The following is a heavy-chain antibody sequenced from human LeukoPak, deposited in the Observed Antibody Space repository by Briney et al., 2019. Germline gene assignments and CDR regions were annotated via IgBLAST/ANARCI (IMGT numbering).Heavy chain of an antibody. V-gene: IGHV4-39*07. CDR2: IYYSGST. J-gene: IGHJ3*02. Sequence: KPSETLSLTCTVSGGFISSSSYYWGWIRQPPGKGLEWIGSIYYSGSTYYNPSLKSRVTISVDTSKNQFSLKLSSVTAADTAVYYCARDGSDDAFDIWGQGTMVTVSS. CDR1: GGFISSSSYY. CDR3: ARDGSDDAFDI.